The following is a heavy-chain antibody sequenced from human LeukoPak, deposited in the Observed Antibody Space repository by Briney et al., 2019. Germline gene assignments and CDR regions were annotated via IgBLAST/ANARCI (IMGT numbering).Heavy chain of an antibody. J-gene: IGHJ4*02. Sequence: ASVKVSCKASGYTFTGYYMHWVRQAPGQGLEWMGWINPNSGGTNYAQKFQGRVTMTRDTSISTAYMELSRLRSDDTAVYYCARDRITLGYFDYWGQGTLVTVSS. CDR2: INPNSGGT. CDR1: GYTFTGYY. CDR3: ARDRITLGYFDY. V-gene: IGHV1-2*02. D-gene: IGHD3-10*01.